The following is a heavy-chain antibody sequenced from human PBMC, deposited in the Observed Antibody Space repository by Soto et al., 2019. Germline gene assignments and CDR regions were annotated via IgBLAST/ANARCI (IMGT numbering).Heavy chain of an antibody. CDR3: ANCHIVGASYYFDY. Sequence: EVQLLEAGGGLVQPGGSLRLSCAASGFTFSIYAMSWVLQAPGKGLEWVSAISGSGGSTYYADSVKGRFTITRDNSKNPLYLNMNSLRADDKSVYYGANCHIVGASYYFDYWGQGTLVTVSS. CDR2: ISGSGGST. J-gene: IGHJ4*02. CDR1: GFTFSIYA. V-gene: IGHV3-23*01. D-gene: IGHD1-26*01.